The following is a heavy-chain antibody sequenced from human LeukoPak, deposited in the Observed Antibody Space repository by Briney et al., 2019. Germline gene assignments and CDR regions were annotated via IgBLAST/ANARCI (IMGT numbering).Heavy chain of an antibody. J-gene: IGHJ4*02. V-gene: IGHV3-23*01. D-gene: IGHD6-13*01. Sequence: GGSLRLSCAASGFTFSTYGMIWVRQAPGKWLEWVSGISGSGDSTYSTDSVKGRFTISRDNSKNTVYLQMNSLRVEDTAVYYCAKDRGYWGQGTLVTVSS. CDR2: ISGSGDST. CDR3: AKDRGY. CDR1: GFTFSTYG.